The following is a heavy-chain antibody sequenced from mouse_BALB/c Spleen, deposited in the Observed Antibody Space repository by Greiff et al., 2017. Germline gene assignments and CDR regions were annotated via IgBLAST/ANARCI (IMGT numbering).Heavy chain of an antibody. CDR3: ARDGYYGGYAMDY. CDR2: ISSGGST. V-gene: IGHV5-6-5*01. CDR1: GFTFSSYA. J-gene: IGHJ4*01. D-gene: IGHD2-3*01. Sequence: EVMLVESGGGLVKPGGSLKLSCAASGFTFSSYAMSWVRRTPEKRLEWVASISSGGSTYYPDSVKGRFTISRDIARNILYLQMSSLRSEDTAMYYCARDGYYGGYAMDYWGQGTSVTVSS.